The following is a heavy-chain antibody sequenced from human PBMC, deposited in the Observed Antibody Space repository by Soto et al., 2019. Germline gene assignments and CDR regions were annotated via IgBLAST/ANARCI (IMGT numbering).Heavy chain of an antibody. D-gene: IGHD6-13*01. CDR1: GGSISSSNW. CDR2: IYHSGSS. CDR3: ARAATGGSSWPFDY. J-gene: IGHJ4*02. V-gene: IGHV4-4*02. Sequence: SETLSLTCAVSGGSISSSNWWSWGRRPPGKGLEWIGEIYHSGSSTYNPHLKSRVTISVEKSKNQFSLKLRSVTAADTAVYYCARAATGGSSWPFDYWGQGTLVTVSS.